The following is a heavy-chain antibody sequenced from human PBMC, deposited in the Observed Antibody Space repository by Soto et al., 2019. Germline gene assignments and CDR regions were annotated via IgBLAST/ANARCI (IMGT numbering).Heavy chain of an antibody. J-gene: IGHJ4*02. CDR3: ARTPITSGSYHYDS. Sequence: PGGSLRLSCAASGFTFSSYAMSWVRQAPGKGLEWVSSISSSSSYIYYADSVKGRFTISRDNAKNSLYLQMNSLRAEDTAVYYCARTPITSGSYHYDSWGQGTLVTVSS. V-gene: IGHV3-21*01. CDR1: GFTFSSYA. D-gene: IGHD3-10*01. CDR2: ISSSSSYI.